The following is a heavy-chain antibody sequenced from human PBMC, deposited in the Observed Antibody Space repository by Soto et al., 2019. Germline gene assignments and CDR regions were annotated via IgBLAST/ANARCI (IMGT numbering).Heavy chain of an antibody. CDR3: ARANWYSEY. CDR2: SYYTGNT. J-gene: IGHJ4*02. D-gene: IGHD1-1*01. Sequence: QVHLQESGPGLVKPSETLSLTCTVSGLSITNNYWSWIRQPPGKGLEWIGYSYYTGNTNYDPSLKSRVTMSVDTSKNQFSLNLASLTAADTAIYYCARANWYSEYWGQGTLVIVSS. V-gene: IGHV4-59*13. CDR1: GLSITNNY.